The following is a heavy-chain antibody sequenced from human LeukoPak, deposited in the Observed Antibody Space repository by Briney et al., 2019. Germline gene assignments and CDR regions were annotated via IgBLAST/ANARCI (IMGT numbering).Heavy chain of an antibody. CDR1: SGSISSSSYY. J-gene: IGHJ5*02. CDR3: ASGGGSYYGGWFDP. Sequence: SETLSLTCTVSSGSISSSSYYWGWIRQPPGKGLEWIGSIYYSGSTYYNPSLKSRVTISVDTSKNQFSLKLSSVTAADTAVYYCASGGGSYYGGWFDPWGQGTLVTVSS. CDR2: IYYSGST. D-gene: IGHD1-26*01. V-gene: IGHV4-39*01.